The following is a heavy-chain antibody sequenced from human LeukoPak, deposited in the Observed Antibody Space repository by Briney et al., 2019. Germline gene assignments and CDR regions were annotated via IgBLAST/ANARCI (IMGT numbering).Heavy chain of an antibody. V-gene: IGHV4-59*01. CDR3: ARVRGSAEFHCMDV. D-gene: IGHD2-15*01. J-gene: IGHJ6*03. Sequence: SETLSLTCTVSGGSISSYYWSWIRQPPGKGLEWIGYIYYSGSTNYNPSLKSRVTISVDTSKNQFSLKLSSVTAADTAVYYCARVRGSAEFHCMDVWGKGTTVTVSS. CDR2: IYYSGST. CDR1: GGSISSYY.